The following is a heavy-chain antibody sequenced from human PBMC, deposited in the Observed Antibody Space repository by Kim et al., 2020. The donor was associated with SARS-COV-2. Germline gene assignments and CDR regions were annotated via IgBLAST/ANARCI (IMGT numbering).Heavy chain of an antibody. V-gene: IGHV3-11*06. CDR2: ISSSSSYT. D-gene: IGHD6-13*01. J-gene: IGHJ6*02. CDR3: ARTSSSSWYNGMDV. Sequence: GGSLRLSCAASGFTFSDYYMSWIRQAPGKGLEWVSYISSSSSYTNYADSVKGRFTISRDNAKNSLYLQMNSLRAEDTAVYYCARTSSSSWYNGMDVWGQGTTVTVSS. CDR1: GFTFSDYY.